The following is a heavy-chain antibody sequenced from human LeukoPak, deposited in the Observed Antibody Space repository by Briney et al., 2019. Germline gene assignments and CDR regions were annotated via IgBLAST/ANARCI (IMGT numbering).Heavy chain of an antibody. CDR3: ARRASSGYFIKLDY. J-gene: IGHJ4*02. D-gene: IGHD3-22*01. CDR1: GGSFSGYY. Sequence: SETLSLTCAVYGGSFSGYYWSWIRQPPGKGLEWIGEINHSGSTNYNSSLKSRVTISVGTSKNQFSLKLSSVTAADTAVYYCARRASSGYFIKLDYWGQGTLVTVSS. V-gene: IGHV4-34*01. CDR2: INHSGST.